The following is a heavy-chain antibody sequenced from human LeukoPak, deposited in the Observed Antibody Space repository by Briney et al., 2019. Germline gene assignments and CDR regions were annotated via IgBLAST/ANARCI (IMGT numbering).Heavy chain of an antibody. Sequence: GGSLRLSCAASGFTFSSHWMSWVRQAPGKGLEWVANIKQDGSAKYYVDSVRGRFTISRDNAKTSLYLQMNSLRAEDTAVYYCARDGPSVGIDFWGQGALVTVSS. D-gene: IGHD7-27*01. V-gene: IGHV3-7*01. CDR1: GFTFSSHW. CDR3: ARDGPSVGIDF. J-gene: IGHJ4*02. CDR2: IKQDGSAK.